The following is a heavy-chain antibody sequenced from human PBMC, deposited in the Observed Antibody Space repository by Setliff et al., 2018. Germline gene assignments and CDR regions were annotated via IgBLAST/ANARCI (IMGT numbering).Heavy chain of an antibody. CDR3: ARDGPHCVTSSCPGAWFDP. Sequence: LSLTCTVSGASIFDYYWTWIRQPPGKGLEWIGYVFDSGRTKYNPSLKSRVTISEDTSKNQFSLKLSSVTAADTAVYYCARDGPHCVTSSCPGAWFDPWGQGILVTVSS. V-gene: IGHV4-59*12. D-gene: IGHD2-2*01. CDR1: GASIFDYY. J-gene: IGHJ5*02. CDR2: VFDSGRT.